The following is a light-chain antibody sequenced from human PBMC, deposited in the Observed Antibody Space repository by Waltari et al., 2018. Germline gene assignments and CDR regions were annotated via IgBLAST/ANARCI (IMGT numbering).Light chain of an antibody. CDR3: QQYDISPLT. Sequence: EIVLTQSPGTLSLSPGERATPPCRSSQTVRATYLACYQQQPGQATTLVIHDTSSRATGIPDRFSGSGSGTDFSLTISSLEPEDFAVYYCQQYDISPLTFGGGTKVETK. CDR2: DTS. J-gene: IGKJ4*01. V-gene: IGKV3-20*01. CDR1: QTVRATY.